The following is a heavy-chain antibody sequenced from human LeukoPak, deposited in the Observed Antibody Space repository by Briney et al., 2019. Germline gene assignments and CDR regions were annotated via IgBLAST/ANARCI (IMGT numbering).Heavy chain of an antibody. CDR2: INPNSGGT. CDR3: ARVTNYDYVWGSYSDY. D-gene: IGHD3-16*01. CDR1: GYTFTGYY. J-gene: IGHJ4*02. Sequence: GASVKVSCKASGYTFTGYYMHWVRQAPGQGLEWMGWINPNSGGTNYAQKFQGRVTMTRDTSISTASMELSRLRSDDTAVYYCARVTNYDYVWGSYSDYWGQGTLVTVSS. V-gene: IGHV1-2*02.